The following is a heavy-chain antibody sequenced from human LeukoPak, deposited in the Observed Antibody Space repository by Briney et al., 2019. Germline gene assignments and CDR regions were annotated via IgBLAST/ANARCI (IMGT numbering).Heavy chain of an antibody. CDR3: ARHSSLRSPTTP. CDR2: IYYSGST. D-gene: IGHD1-7*01. V-gene: IGHV4-39*01. J-gene: IGHJ5*02. Sequence: PSETLSITCTVSGGSISSSSYYWGWIRQSPGKGLEWIGSIYYSGSTYYSPSLKSRVTISVDTSKNQFSLKLSSVTAADTAVYYCARHSSLRSPTTPWGQGTLVTVSS. CDR1: GGSISSSSYY.